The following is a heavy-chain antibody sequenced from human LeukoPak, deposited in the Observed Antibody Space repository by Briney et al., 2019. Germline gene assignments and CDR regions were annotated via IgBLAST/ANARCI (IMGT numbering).Heavy chain of an antibody. CDR1: GGSISSYY. D-gene: IGHD6-25*01. J-gene: IGHJ6*02. V-gene: IGHV4-59*12. CDR3: ARDLGYSSDYYYYGMDV. CDR2: IYYSGST. Sequence: PSETLSLTCTVSGGSISSYYRSWIRQPPGKGLEWIGYIYYSGSTNYNPSLKSRVTISVDTSKNQFSLKLSSLTAADTAVYYCARDLGYSSDYYYYGMDVWGQGTTATVSS.